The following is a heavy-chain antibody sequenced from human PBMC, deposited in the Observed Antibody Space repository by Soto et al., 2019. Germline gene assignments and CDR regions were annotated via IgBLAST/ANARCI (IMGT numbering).Heavy chain of an antibody. D-gene: IGHD4-17*01. CDR2: IIPIFGTA. Sequence: QVQLVQSGAEVKKPGSSVKVSCKASGGTFSSYAISWVRQAPGQGLEWMGGIIPIFGTANYAQKFQGRVTITADESTRTAYMELSSLRSEDTAVYYCARHRTADYGDSGGADIWGQGTLVTVSS. J-gene: IGHJ4*02. CDR1: GGTFSSYA. CDR3: ARHRTADYGDSGGADI. V-gene: IGHV1-69*01.